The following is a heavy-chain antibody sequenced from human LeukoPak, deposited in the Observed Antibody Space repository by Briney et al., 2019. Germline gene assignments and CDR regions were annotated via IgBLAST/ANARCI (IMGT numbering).Heavy chain of an antibody. CDR3: ARLRLGYCSDSSCRSSWFDP. J-gene: IGHJ5*02. CDR1: GYRFTQYY. Sequence: GESLKISCQASGYRFTQYYIGWVRQMPGKGLEWVRIIYPDDFDIRYSPSVQGQVTISADKSIRTAYLQWSSLRASDPAMYYCARLRLGYCSDSSCRSSWFDPWGQGTLVTVSS. V-gene: IGHV5-51*01. CDR2: IYPDDFDI. D-gene: IGHD2-15*01.